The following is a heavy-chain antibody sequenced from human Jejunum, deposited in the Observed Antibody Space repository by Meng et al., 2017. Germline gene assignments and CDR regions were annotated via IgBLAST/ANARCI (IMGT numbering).Heavy chain of an antibody. CDR2: INTYSGDT. Sequence: QVQLVQSGAEVKKPGASVKVSCKASGYSFTGYYMHWVRQAPGQGLEWLGRINTYSGDTNYAQKFQGRVTMTRDTSIGTAYMELSSLSSDDTALYYCASNTDCTSTSCYAYWGQGTLVTVSS. J-gene: IGHJ4*02. CDR3: ASNTDCTSTSCYAY. CDR1: GYSFTGYY. V-gene: IGHV1-2*06. D-gene: IGHD2-2*01.